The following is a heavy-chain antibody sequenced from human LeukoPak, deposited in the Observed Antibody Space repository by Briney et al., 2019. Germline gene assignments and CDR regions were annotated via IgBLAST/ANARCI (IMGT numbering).Heavy chain of an antibody. D-gene: IGHD2-2*01. CDR2: ISGSGGST. J-gene: IGHJ4*02. CDR1: GFSFSNYA. CDR3: AKDLCSSTSCYLFDY. V-gene: IGHV3-23*01. Sequence: PGGSLRLSCAVSGFSFSNYAMSWVRQFPGKGLEWVSGISGSGGSTYYADSVKGRFTISRDNSKNTLYLQMNSLRAEDTAVYYYAKDLCSSTSCYLFDYWGQGTLVTVSS.